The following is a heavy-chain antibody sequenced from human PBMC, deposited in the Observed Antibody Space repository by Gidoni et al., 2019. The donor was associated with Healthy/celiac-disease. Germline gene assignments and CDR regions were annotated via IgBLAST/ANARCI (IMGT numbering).Heavy chain of an antibody. J-gene: IGHJ4*02. CDR1: GCTFRSYC. D-gene: IGHD6-13*01. Sequence: EVQLVESGGGLVKHGGSLRVCGAAAGCTFRSYCMNWVPQGPGKWLELVSAISSSSSYIYYADSVKGLFTISRDNAKNSLYLQMNSLRAEDTALYYCARMYSSSWYEYWGQGTLVTVSS. CDR3: ARMYSSSWYEY. CDR2: ISSSSSYI. V-gene: IGHV3-21*01.